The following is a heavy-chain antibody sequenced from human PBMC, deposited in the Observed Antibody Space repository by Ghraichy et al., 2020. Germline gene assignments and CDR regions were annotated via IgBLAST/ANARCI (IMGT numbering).Heavy chain of an antibody. V-gene: IGHV2-5*02. CDR3: AHIKLTAAAGGNGLAVDP. D-gene: IGHD6-13*01. CDR2: IYWDDDK. CDR1: GFSLSTSGVG. J-gene: IGHJ5*02. Sequence: SGPTLVKPTQTLTLTCTFSGFSLSTSGVGVGWIRQPPGKALEWLALIYWDDDKRYSPSLKSRLTITKDTSKNQVVLTMTNMDPVDTATYYCAHIKLTAAAGGNGLAVDPWGQGTLVTVSS.